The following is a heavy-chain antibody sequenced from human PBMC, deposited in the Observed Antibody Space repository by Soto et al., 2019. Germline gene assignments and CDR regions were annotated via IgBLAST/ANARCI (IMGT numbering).Heavy chain of an antibody. CDR1: GFTFISYA. CDR2: ITGSGRGYNT. J-gene: IGHJ6*02. Sequence: PGGSLRLSCAASGFTFISYAISWVRLAPGKGLEWVSTITGSGRGYNTFYTDSVKGRFSISRDNSENTVYLQMNSLRAEDTAMYFWAKAEYSSHYYYGMDVWGHGTAVTVSS. CDR3: AKAEYSSHYYYGMDV. V-gene: IGHV3-23*01. D-gene: IGHD6-6*01.